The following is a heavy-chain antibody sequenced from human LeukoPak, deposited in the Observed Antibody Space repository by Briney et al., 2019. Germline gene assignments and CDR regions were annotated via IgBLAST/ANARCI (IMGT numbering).Heavy chain of an antibody. V-gene: IGHV4-38-2*01. CDR1: GYSISSGYY. Sequence: SETLSLTCAVSGYSISSGYYWGWIRQPPGKGLEWIGSIYHSGSTYYNPSLKSRVTISVDTSKNQFSLKLSSVTPEDTAVYYCARTNTPSHIQMGYYYYYGMDVWGQGTTVTVSS. CDR2: IYHSGST. D-gene: IGHD1-1*01. J-gene: IGHJ6*01. CDR3: ARTNTPSHIQMGYYYYYGMDV.